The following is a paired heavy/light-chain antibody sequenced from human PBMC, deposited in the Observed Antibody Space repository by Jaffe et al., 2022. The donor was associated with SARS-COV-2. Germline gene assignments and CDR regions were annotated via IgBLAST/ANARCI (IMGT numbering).Heavy chain of an antibody. CDR1: GGTFSSYA. CDR2: IIPIFGTA. J-gene: IGHJ4*02. V-gene: IGHV1-69*01. D-gene: IGHD2-21*02. Sequence: QVQLVQSGAEVKKPGSSVKVSCKASGGTFSSYAISWVRQAPGQGLEWMGGIIPIFGTANYAQKFQGRVTITADESTSTAYMELSSLRSEDTAVYYCAREEVYCGGDCPPRGYFDYWGQGTLVTVSS. CDR3: AREEVYCGGDCPPRGYFDY.
Light chain of an antibody. V-gene: IGLV1-40*01. CDR2: GNS. Sequence: QSVLTQPPSVSGAPGQRVTISCTGSSSNIGAGYDVHWYQQLPGTAPKLLIYGNSNRPSGVPDRFSGSKSGTSASLAISGLQAEDEADYYCQSYDSSLSGYVFGTGTKVTVL. CDR1: SSNIGAGYD. CDR3: QSYDSSLSGYV. J-gene: IGLJ1*01.